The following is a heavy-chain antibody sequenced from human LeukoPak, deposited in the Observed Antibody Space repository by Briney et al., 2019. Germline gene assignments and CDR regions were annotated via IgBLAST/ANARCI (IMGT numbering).Heavy chain of an antibody. V-gene: IGHV3-21*01. CDR2: ISSSSSYI. Sequence: PGGSLRLSCAASGFTFSSYSMNWVRQAPGKGLEWVSSISSSSSYIYYADSVKGRFTISRDNAKNSLYLQMNSLRAEDTAVYYCARVGGVISVGGFDYWGQGTLVTVSS. J-gene: IGHJ4*02. CDR3: ARVGGVISVGGFDY. CDR1: GFTFSSYS. D-gene: IGHD2-21*01.